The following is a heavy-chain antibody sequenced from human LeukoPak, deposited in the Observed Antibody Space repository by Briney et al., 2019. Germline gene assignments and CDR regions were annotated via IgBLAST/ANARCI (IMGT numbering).Heavy chain of an antibody. CDR2: INWNGGST. CDR1: GFTFDDYG. J-gene: IGHJ4*02. CDR3: ARGCSGGYYCSY. V-gene: IGHV3-20*04. Sequence: PAGYLRLSCAASGFTFDDYGMSWVRQAPGKGLEWVSGINWNGGSTGYADSVKGRFTISRDNAKNSLYLQMNSLRAEDTALYYCARGCSGGYYCSYWGQGTPVTVSS. D-gene: IGHD1-26*01.